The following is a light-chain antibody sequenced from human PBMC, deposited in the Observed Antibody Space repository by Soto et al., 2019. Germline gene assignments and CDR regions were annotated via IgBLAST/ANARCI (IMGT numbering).Light chain of an antibody. CDR3: IEYTGSSTSYV. V-gene: IGLV2-14*01. J-gene: IGLJ1*01. CDR1: SSDVGSYDH. Sequence: QSALTQPASVSGSPGQSITISCSGTSSDVGSYDHVAWYQQFPGKTPKLTIYEVSNRPSGVSSRFSGSKSGNTASLTISGLQAEDEADYYCIEYTGSSTSYVFGTGTKVTVL. CDR2: EVS.